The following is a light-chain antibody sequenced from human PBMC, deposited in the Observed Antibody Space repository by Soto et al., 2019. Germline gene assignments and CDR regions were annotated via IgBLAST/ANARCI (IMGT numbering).Light chain of an antibody. V-gene: IGLV6-57*04. Sequence: NFMLTQQHYVSESPGKTITISCTRSSGSIASNYVQWYQQRPGSAPTTVIYEDNQRPSGVPDRFSGSIDSSSNSASLTISGLKTEDEADYYCQSYDSSNHVVFGGGTKVTVL. J-gene: IGLJ2*01. CDR1: SGSIASNY. CDR3: QSYDSSNHVV. CDR2: EDN.